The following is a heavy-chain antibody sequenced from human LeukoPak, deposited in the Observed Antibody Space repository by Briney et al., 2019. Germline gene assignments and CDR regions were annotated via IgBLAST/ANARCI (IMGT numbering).Heavy chain of an antibody. Sequence: GSLRLSCAASGFTVSSNYMSWVRQAPGKGLEWVSVIYSGGSTYYADSVKGRFTISRDNSKNSLYLQMNSLRAEDTAVYYCARAGSAVAGTGTYYYGMDVWGQGTTVTVSS. V-gene: IGHV3-66*01. CDR3: ARAGSAVAGTGTYYYGMDV. CDR1: GFTVSSNY. CDR2: IYSGGST. D-gene: IGHD6-19*01. J-gene: IGHJ6*02.